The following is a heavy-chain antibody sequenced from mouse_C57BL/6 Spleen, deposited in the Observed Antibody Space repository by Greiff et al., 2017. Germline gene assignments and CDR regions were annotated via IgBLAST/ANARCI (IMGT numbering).Heavy chain of an antibody. V-gene: IGHV1-62-2*01. CDR3: ARHEGPLYYGSSYFDY. CDR2: FYPGSGSI. Sequence: QVQLQQSGAELVKPGASVKLSCKASGYTFTEYTIHWVKQRSGQGLEWIGWFYPGSGSIKYNEKFKGKATLTADKSSSTVYMELSRLTSEDSAVXFCARHEGPLYYGSSYFDYWGQGTTLTVSS. D-gene: IGHD1-1*01. CDR1: GYTFTEYT. J-gene: IGHJ2*01.